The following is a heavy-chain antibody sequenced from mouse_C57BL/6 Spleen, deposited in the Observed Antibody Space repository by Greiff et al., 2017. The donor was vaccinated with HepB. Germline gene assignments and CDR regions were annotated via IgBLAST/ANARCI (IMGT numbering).Heavy chain of an antibody. CDR2: INPNYGTT. V-gene: IGHV1-39*01. J-gene: IGHJ2*01. CDR3: ARKGITTVVDGNYFDY. D-gene: IGHD1-1*01. CDR1: GYSFTDYN. Sequence: VQLKESGPELVKPGASVNISCKASGYSFTDYNMNWVKQSNGKSLEWIGVINPNYGTTSYNQKFKGKATLTVDQSSSTAYMQLNSLTSEDSAVYYCARKGITTVVDGNYFDYWGQGTTLTVSS.